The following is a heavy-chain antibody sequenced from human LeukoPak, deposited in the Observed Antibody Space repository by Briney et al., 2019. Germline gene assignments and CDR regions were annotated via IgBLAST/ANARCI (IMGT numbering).Heavy chain of an antibody. D-gene: IGHD3-22*01. CDR2: ISPNSGGT. Sequence: ASVKVSCKASGFTFSGYYMHWVRQAPGQGLEWMAWISPNSGGTNYAQKFQGRVTITADKSTSTAYMELGSLRSEDTAVYYCARISRDNTGYDSSGYPYYFDYWGQGTLVTVSS. CDR3: ARISRDNTGYDSSGYPYYFDY. CDR1: GFTFSGYY. V-gene: IGHV1-2*02. J-gene: IGHJ4*02.